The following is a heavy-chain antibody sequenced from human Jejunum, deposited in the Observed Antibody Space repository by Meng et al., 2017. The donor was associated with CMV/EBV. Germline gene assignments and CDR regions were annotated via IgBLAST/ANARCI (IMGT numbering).Heavy chain of an antibody. D-gene: IGHD1-26*01. CDR2: IYSGNTT. CDR1: EFSVSRNN. CDR3: AKKYSGSFDY. J-gene: IGHJ4*02. Sequence: SCTASEFSVSRNNMTWVRQAPGKGLEWVSAIYSGNTTYYADSVKGRFTISRDNSKNTLYLQMNSLRAEDTAVYYCAKKYSGSFDYWGQGTPVTVSS. V-gene: IGHV3-53*01.